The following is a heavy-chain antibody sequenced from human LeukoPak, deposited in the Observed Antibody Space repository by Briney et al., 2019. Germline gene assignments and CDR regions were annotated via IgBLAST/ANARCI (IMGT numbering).Heavy chain of an antibody. V-gene: IGHV1-2*02. Sequence: ASVKVSCKASGYTFTGYYMHWVRQAPGQGLEWMGWINPNTGVTNYAQKFQGRVTLTRDTSIITAYMELTRLRSDDTAVYYCARDGYIYGTDYWGQGTLVTVSS. CDR2: INPNTGVT. CDR3: ARDGYIYGTDY. J-gene: IGHJ4*02. D-gene: IGHD5-18*01. CDR1: GYTFTGYY.